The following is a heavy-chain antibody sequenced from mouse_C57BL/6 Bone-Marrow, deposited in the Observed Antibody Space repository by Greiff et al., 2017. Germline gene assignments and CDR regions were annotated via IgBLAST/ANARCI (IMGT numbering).Heavy chain of an antibody. CDR1: GFSFNTYA. CDR2: IRSKSNNYAT. J-gene: IGHJ3*01. Sequence: EVQGVESGGGLVQPKGSLKLSCAASGFSFNTYAMNWVRQAPGKGLEWVARIRSKSNNYATYYADSVKDRFTISRDDSERMLYLQMNNVKTEDTAMYYCVRGDYVAYWGQGTLVTVAA. D-gene: IGHD2-4*01. V-gene: IGHV10-1*01. CDR3: VRGDYVAY.